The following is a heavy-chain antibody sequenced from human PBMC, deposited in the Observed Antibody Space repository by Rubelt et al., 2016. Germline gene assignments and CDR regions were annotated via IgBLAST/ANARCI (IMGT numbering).Heavy chain of an antibody. CDR1: GFTFSSYG. CDR2: IVHVGDDT. CDR3: VKDANWGFHY. J-gene: IGHJ4*02. D-gene: IGHD7-27*01. V-gene: IGHV3-74*01. Sequence: AGRSLRLSCAASGFTFSSYGMHWVRQAPGKGLEWVSRIVHVGDDTAYADSVKGGFTISRDKVRNTVYLQMNSLRVEDTAMYHCVKDANWGFHYWGRGTLVSVSS.